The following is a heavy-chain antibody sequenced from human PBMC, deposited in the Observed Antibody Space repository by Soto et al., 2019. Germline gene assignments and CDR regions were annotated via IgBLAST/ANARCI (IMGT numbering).Heavy chain of an antibody. J-gene: IGHJ6*02. CDR3: ASEGYSSGYYYXYXXXV. Sequence: SETLSLTCTVSGGSISSYYWSWIRQPPGKGLEWIGYIYYSGSTNYNPSLKSRVTISVDTSKNQFSLKLSSVTAADTAVYYCASEGYSSGYYYXYXXXVXGQGTXVTV. D-gene: IGHD3-22*01. V-gene: IGHV4-59*01. CDR1: GGSISSYY. CDR2: IYYSGST.